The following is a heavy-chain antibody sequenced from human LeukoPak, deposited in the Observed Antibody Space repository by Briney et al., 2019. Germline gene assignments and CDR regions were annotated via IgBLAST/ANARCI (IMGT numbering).Heavy chain of an antibody. CDR2: IRSNTYGGTT. CDR3: TRYSGYSFDY. V-gene: IGHV3-49*04. D-gene: IGHD1-1*01. Sequence: GGSLRLSCAVSGFTFGDYAMSWVRQAPGKGLEWVGFIRSNTYGGTTEYAASVKGRFTVSRDDSKSIAYLQMNSLKTEDTAVYYCTRYSGYSFDYCGQGTLVTVSS. CDR1: GFTFGDYA. J-gene: IGHJ4*02.